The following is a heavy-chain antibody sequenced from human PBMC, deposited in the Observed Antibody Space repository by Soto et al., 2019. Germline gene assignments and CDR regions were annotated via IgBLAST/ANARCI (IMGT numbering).Heavy chain of an antibody. CDR3: ARLDRSTSQIGV. D-gene: IGHD3-22*01. CDR1: GDSVSSGASH. CDR2: IHHHATA. J-gene: IGHJ6*04. Sequence: QVQLQESGPGLLKPSETLSLTCTLSGDSVSSGASHWTWIRQSPGKGLEWICYIHHHATADCNPSRKSRVSISVHTSKNQCSLNLTSATTADTAVYYCARLDRSTSQIGVWGEWTTFTVSS. V-gene: IGHV4-61*08.